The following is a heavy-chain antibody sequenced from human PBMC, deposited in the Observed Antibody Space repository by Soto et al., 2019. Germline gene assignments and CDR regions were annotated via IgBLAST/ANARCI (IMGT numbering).Heavy chain of an antibody. D-gene: IGHD3-10*01. J-gene: IGHJ6*02. CDR3: ARVITMVRGVTRQDYYYYYGMDV. Sequence: QVQLQESGPGLVKPSQTLSLTCTVSGGSISSGGYYWSWIRQHPGKGLEWIGYIYYSGSTYYNPSLKSRVTISVDTSKNQFSLTLSSVTAADTAVYYCARVITMVRGVTRQDYYYYYGMDVWGQGTTVTVSS. CDR2: IYYSGST. CDR1: GGSISSGGYY. V-gene: IGHV4-31*03.